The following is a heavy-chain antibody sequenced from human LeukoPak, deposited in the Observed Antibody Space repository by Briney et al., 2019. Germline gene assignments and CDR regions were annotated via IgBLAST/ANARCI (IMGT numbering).Heavy chain of an antibody. CDR3: ARDGVEMATYYYYAMDV. Sequence: GASVKVSCKASGFTFTSYGFNWVRQAPGQGLEWMGSISAYSGNTNFAQKFQGRVTMTTDTSTSTVYMELRSLRSDDTAVYYCARDGVEMATYYYYAMDVWGQGTTVTVSS. CDR1: GFTFTSYG. V-gene: IGHV1-18*04. CDR2: ISAYSGNT. D-gene: IGHD5-24*01. J-gene: IGHJ6*02.